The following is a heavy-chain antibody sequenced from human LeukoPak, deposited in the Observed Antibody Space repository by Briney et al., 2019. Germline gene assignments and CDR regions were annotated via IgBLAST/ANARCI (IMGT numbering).Heavy chain of an antibody. Sequence: PSETLSLTCAVSGYSISRGYYWGWIRQPPGKGLEWLGNIYHSGNSFYNPSLKSRVNISVDTSRNQFSLKLKSVTAADTAVYYCARVDSGDYVADYWGQGTLVTVPS. J-gene: IGHJ4*02. CDR3: ARVDSGDYVADY. CDR2: IYHSGNS. CDR1: GYSISRGYY. D-gene: IGHD4-17*01. V-gene: IGHV4-38-2*01.